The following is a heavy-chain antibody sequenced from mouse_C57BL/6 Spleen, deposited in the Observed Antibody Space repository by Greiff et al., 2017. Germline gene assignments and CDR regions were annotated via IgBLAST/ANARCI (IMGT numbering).Heavy chain of an antibody. D-gene: IGHD3-2*02. V-gene: IGHV1-78*01. Sequence: QVQLQQSDAELVKPGASVKLSCKASGYTFTDHTIHWMKQRPEQGLEWIGYIYPSGGSTKYNEKFKGKATLTADQSSSTAYMQLNSLTSEDSAVYFCAREAASTGCICYFDVWGTGTTVTVSS. CDR2: IYPSGGST. CDR1: GYTFTDHT. J-gene: IGHJ1*03. CDR3: AREAASTGCICYFDV.